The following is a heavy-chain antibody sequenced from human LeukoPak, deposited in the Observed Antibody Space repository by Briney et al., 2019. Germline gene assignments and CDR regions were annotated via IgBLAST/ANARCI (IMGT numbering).Heavy chain of an antibody. J-gene: IGHJ6*02. CDR1: GGTFSSYA. CDR3: ARASSYCSSTSCYGMDV. D-gene: IGHD2-2*01. Sequence: SVKVSCKASGGTFSSYAISWVRQAPGQGLEWMGRIIPILGIANYAQKFQGRVTITADKSTSTAYMELSSLRSEDTAVYYCARASSYCSSTSCYGMDVWGQGTTVTVSS. CDR2: IIPILGIA. V-gene: IGHV1-69*04.